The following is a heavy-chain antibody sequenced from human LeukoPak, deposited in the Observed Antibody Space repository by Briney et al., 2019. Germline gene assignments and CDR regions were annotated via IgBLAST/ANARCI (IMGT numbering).Heavy chain of an antibody. Sequence: PSETLSLTCTVSGGSVSSYYWSWIRQPPGKGLEWIGYIYYSGSTSYNPSLNSRVTISLDTSKNQFSLNLSSVTAADTAVYYCARRESSGFFDYWGQGTLVTVSS. CDR1: GGSVSSYY. V-gene: IGHV4-59*08. D-gene: IGHD6-19*01. CDR3: ARRESSGFFDY. J-gene: IGHJ4*02. CDR2: IYYSGST.